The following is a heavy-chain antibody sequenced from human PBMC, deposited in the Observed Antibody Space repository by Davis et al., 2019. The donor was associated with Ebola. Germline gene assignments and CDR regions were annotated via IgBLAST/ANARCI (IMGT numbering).Heavy chain of an antibody. CDR1: GFTFSNAW. D-gene: IGHD3-16*01. CDR2: ISYDGSNK. CDR3: ADVGPRGPLRY. J-gene: IGHJ4*02. V-gene: IGHV3-30-3*01. Sequence: GESLKISCAASGFTFSNAWMSWVRQAPGKGLEWVAVISYDGSNKYYADSVKGRFTISRDNSKNTLYLQMNSLRAEDTAVYYCADVGPRGPLRYWGQGTLVTVSS.